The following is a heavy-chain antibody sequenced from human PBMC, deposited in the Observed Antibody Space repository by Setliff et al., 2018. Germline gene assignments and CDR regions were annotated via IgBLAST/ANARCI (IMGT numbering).Heavy chain of an antibody. CDR2: ISSSSGLI. V-gene: IGHV3-48*01. D-gene: IGHD6-19*01. J-gene: IGHJ4*02. CDR3: ARAAVAVPGQFYFDN. Sequence: PGGSLRLSCAASGFTFSTYAMNWLRQAPGKGLEWVSYISSSSGLIYYADSVKGRFTISRDEAKNSLYLQMNSLRTEDTAVYYFARAAVAVPGQFYFDNWGQGTQVTVSS. CDR1: GFTFSTYA.